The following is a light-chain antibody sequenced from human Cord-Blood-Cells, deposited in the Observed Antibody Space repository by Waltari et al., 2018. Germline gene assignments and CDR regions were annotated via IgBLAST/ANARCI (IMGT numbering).Light chain of an antibody. CDR3: SSYTSSSTLL. CDR2: DVS. V-gene: IGLV2-14*01. CDR1: SSVVGGYNY. Sequence: QSALTQPASVSGSPGQSITISCTGTSSVVGGYNYVSWYQQHPGKAPKLMIYDVSNRPSGVSNRFSGSKSGNTASLTISGLQAEDEADYYCSSYTSSSTLLFGGGTKLTVL. J-gene: IGLJ2*01.